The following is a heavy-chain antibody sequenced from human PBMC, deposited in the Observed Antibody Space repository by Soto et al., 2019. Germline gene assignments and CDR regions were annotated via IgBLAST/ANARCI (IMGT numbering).Heavy chain of an antibody. Sequence: GWSLRLSCAASGFTFSSYGMHWVRQAPGKGLEWVAVISYAGTDKCYADSVKGRFTISRDNSKNTLYLQMRSLRAEDTAVYYCAKDPGPQYFDYWGQGTLVTVSS. CDR1: GFTFSSYG. CDR2: ISYAGTDK. CDR3: AKDPGPQYFDY. J-gene: IGHJ4*02. V-gene: IGHV3-30*18.